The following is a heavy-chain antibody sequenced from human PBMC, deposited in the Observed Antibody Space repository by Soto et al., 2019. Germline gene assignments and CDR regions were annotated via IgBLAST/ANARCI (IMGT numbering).Heavy chain of an antibody. D-gene: IGHD3-22*01. CDR2: IYYSGST. J-gene: IGHJ5*02. CDR1: GGYICSYY. V-gene: IGHV4-59*08. Sequence: SETLSLTCTVSGGYICSYYWSWIRQPPGKGLEWIGYIYYSGSTNYNPSLKSRVTMSVDTSKNQFSLKLSSVTAADTAVYYCARHLGYDSSGYYRNWFDPWGQGTLVTLSS. CDR3: ARHLGYDSSGYYRNWFDP.